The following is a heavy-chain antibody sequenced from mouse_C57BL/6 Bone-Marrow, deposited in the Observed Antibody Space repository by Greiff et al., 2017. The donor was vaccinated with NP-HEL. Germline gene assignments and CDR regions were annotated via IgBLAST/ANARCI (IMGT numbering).Heavy chain of an antibody. CDR2: ISYDGSN. J-gene: IGHJ3*01. D-gene: IGHD1-1*01. CDR3: AREGYYGSSYWLAY. Sequence: EVKLMESGPGLVKPSQSLSLTCSVTGYSITSGYYWNWIRQFPGNKLEWMGYISYDGSNNYNPSLKNRISITRDTTKNQCFLKLNSVTTEDTATYYCAREGYYGSSYWLAYWGQGTLVTVSA. V-gene: IGHV3-6*01. CDR1: GYSITSGYY.